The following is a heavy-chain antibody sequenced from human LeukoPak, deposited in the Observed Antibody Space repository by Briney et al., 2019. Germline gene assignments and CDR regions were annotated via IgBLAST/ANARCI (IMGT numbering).Heavy chain of an antibody. CDR1: GFTFSNYG. V-gene: IGHV3-21*05. J-gene: IGHJ4*02. D-gene: IGHD5-24*01. CDR2: ISSSSSYT. CDR3: AREESRDGYNHFDY. Sequence: PGGSLRLSCAASGFTFSNYGMHWVRQAPGKGLEWVSYISSSSSYTNYADSVKGRFTISRDNAKNSLYLQMNSLRAEDTAVYYCAREESRDGYNHFDYWGQGTLVTVSS.